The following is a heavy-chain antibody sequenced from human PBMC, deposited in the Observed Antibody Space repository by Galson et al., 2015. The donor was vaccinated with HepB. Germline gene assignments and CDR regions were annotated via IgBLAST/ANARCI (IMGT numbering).Heavy chain of an antibody. J-gene: IGHJ5*01. Sequence: QSGAEVKKPGESLKISCKASGYRFTTFWIGWVRQMPGKGLEWVAIIYPGDSETKYSPSFQGQVTISADKSINTAYLQWSSLQASDTALYYCARRGASCSSTRCSPGGWFDSWGQGTLVTVSS. CDR1: GYRFTTFW. D-gene: IGHD2-2*01. CDR2: IYPGDSET. CDR3: ARRGASCSSTRCSPGGWFDS. V-gene: IGHV5-51*01.